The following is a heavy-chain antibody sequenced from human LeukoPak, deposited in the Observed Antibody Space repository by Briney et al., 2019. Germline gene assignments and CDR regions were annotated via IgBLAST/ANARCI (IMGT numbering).Heavy chain of an antibody. Sequence: PGRSLRLSCAASGFTFSSYAMHWVRQAPGKGLEWVAVISYDGSNKYHADSVKGRFTISRDNSKNTLYLQMNSLRAEDTAVYYCAITVGATPFDYWGQGTLVTVSS. J-gene: IGHJ4*02. CDR2: ISYDGSNK. V-gene: IGHV3-30*04. CDR3: AITVGATPFDY. D-gene: IGHD1-26*01. CDR1: GFTFSSYA.